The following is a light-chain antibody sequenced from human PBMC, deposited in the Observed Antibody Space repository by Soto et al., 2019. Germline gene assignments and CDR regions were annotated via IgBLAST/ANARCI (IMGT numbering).Light chain of an antibody. Sequence: IQMTQSPSSLSASVGDRVTITCRASQSISSYLNWYQQKPGKAPKLLIYAASSLQSGVPSRFSGSGSGTDCTLTISSLPPEDFATYYWQQSYSTPLTFVGGTKVEIK. CDR3: QQSYSTPLT. J-gene: IGKJ4*01. V-gene: IGKV1-39*01. CDR2: AAS. CDR1: QSISSY.